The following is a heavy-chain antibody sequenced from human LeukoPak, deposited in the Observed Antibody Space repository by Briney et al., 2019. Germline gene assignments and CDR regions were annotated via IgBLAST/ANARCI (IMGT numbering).Heavy chain of an antibody. V-gene: IGHV3-23*01. CDR1: RFTFSNYA. D-gene: IGHD4-17*01. J-gene: IGHJ4*02. Sequence: GGSLRLSCADSRFTFSNYAMSWVRQAPGKGLEWVSAISGSGGTTYYPDSVKGRFTISRDNSKNTLYLQMNSLRAEDTAVYYCAKGAHTYGDYEYWGQGTLVTVSS. CDR2: ISGSGGTT. CDR3: AKGAHTYGDYEY.